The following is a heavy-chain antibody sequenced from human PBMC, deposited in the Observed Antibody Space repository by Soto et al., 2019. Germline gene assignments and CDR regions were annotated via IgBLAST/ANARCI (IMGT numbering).Heavy chain of an antibody. J-gene: IGHJ6*02. CDR2: INPNSGGT. Sequence: QAQLVHSGAEVKKPGASVKVSCKASGYTFTGAYIHWVRQAPGQGLEWMGCINPNSGGTEFAQKFQGRVIVTRDTSIATVYMEVNSLRSDDTGVYYYSGMDVWGQGTTVTVSS. CDR1: GYTFTGAY. V-gene: IGHV1-2*02. CDR3: SGMDV.